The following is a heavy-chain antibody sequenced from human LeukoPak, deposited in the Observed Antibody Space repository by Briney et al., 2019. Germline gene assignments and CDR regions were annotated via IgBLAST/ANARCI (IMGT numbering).Heavy chain of an antibody. V-gene: IGHV1-18*01. D-gene: IGHD1-26*01. CDR2: ISAYNGNT. J-gene: IGHJ5*02. CDR1: GGTFSSYA. Sequence: ASVKVSCKASGGTFSSYAISWVRQAPGQGLEWMGWISAYNGNTNYAQKLQGRVTMTTDTSTSTAYMELRSLRSDDTAVYYCARPRRVTTSGSYLSSWFDPWGQGTLVTVSS. CDR3: ARPRRVTTSGSYLSSWFDP.